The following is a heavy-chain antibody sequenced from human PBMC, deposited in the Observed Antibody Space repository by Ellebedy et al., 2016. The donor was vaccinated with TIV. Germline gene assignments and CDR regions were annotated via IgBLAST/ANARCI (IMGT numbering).Heavy chain of an antibody. CDR2: ISSNGGST. CDR3: VVPAASPEGYYYGMDV. J-gene: IGHJ6*02. D-gene: IGHD2-2*01. CDR1: GFTFSSYA. V-gene: IGHV3-64D*06. Sequence: GESLKISXSASGFTFSSYAMHWVRQAPGKGLEYVSAISSNGGSTYYADSVKGRFTISRDNSKNTLYLQMSSLRAEDTAVYYCVVPAASPEGYYYGMDVWGQGTTVTVSS.